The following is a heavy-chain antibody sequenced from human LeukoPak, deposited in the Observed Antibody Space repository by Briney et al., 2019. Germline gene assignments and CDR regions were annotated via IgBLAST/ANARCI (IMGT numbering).Heavy chain of an antibody. Sequence: SETLSLTCAVYGGSFSGYYWSWIRQPPGKGLEWIGEINHSGSTNYNPSLKSRVTISVDTSKNQFSLKLSSVTAADTAVYYCAVLVCSSTSCYSSNNWFDPWGQGTLVTVSS. D-gene: IGHD2-2*02. CDR2: INHSGST. CDR1: GGSFSGYY. CDR3: AVLVCSSTSCYSSNNWFDP. J-gene: IGHJ5*02. V-gene: IGHV4-34*01.